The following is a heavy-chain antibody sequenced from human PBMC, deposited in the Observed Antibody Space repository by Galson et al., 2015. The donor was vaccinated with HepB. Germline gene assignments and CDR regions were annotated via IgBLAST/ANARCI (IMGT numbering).Heavy chain of an antibody. CDR2: INPRDGST. D-gene: IGHD3-22*01. J-gene: IGHJ4*02. Sequence: SVKVSCKASGYTFSTYYIHWVRQAPGQGLEWMGIINPRDGSTSYAQKFQGRVTMTRDTSTTTVYMELSSLRSEDTAVYYCARDRDFDNSGYDKYYFDYWGQGTLVTVSS. CDR3: ARDRDFDNSGYDKYYFDY. CDR1: GYTFSTYY. V-gene: IGHV1-46*01.